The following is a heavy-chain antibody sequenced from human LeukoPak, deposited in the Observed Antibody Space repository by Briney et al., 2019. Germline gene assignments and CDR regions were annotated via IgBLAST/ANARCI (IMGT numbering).Heavy chain of an antibody. CDR2: IDYSGST. V-gene: IGHV4-39*01. Sequence: PSETLSLTCTVSGDSISRSSYYWGWIRQPPGKGLEWIGSIDYSGSTWYHAPLKNRVAISVDTSKSQFSLKLSSVTAADTAVYYCARHDPWDYWGQGTLVTVSS. CDR1: GDSISRSSYY. CDR3: ARHDPWDY. J-gene: IGHJ4*02.